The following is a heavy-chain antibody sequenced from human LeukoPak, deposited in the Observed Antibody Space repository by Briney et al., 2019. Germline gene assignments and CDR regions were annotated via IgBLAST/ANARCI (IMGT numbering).Heavy chain of an antibody. CDR2: INPNSGGT. CDR1: GYTFADYY. Sequence: GASVKVSCKASGYTFADYYIHWVRQAPGQGLEWMGWINPNSGGTNYAQKFQGRVTMTRDTSISTAYMDLSRPRSDDTAVYYCARTLDYYDNSGYDYWGQGTLVTVSS. J-gene: IGHJ4*02. D-gene: IGHD3-22*01. CDR3: ARTLDYYDNSGYDY. V-gene: IGHV1-2*02.